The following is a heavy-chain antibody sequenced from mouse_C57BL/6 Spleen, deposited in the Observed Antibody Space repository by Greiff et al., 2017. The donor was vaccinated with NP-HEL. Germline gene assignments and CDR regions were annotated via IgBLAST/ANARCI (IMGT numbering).Heavy chain of an antibody. D-gene: IGHD2-2*01. J-gene: IGHJ2*01. CDR3: TREDYGSFDY. CDR1: GFTFSSYA. CDR2: ISSGGDYI. Sequence: EVQLVESGEGLVKPGGSLKLSCAASGFTFSSYAMSWVRQTPEKRLEWVAYISSGGDYIYYADTVKGRFTISRDNARNTLYLKMSSLKSEDTAVYYCTREDYGSFDYWGQGTTLTVSS. V-gene: IGHV5-9-1*02.